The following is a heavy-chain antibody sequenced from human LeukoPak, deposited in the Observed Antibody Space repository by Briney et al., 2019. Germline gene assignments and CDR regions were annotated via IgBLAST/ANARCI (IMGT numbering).Heavy chain of an antibody. CDR2: IYYSGST. CDR3: TRDEGSAYPFDY. J-gene: IGHJ4*02. CDR1: GGSISSSSYY. D-gene: IGHD3-22*01. Sequence: SETLSLTCTVSGGSISSSSYYWGWIRQPPGKGLEWIGSIYYSGSTYYNPSLKSRVTISVDTSKNQFSLNLNSVTAADTAVYFCTRDEGSAYPFDYWGQGTLVTVSS. V-gene: IGHV4-39*07.